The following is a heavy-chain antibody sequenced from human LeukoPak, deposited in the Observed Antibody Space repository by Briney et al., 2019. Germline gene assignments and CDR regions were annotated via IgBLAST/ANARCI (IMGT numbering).Heavy chain of an antibody. Sequence: PGGSLRLSCAASGFTFSSYGMHWVRQAPGKGLEWVAVIWYDGSNKYYADSVKGRFTISRDNAKNSLYLQMNSLRAEDTAVYYCARDYGITMVRGVPPFDPWGQGTLVTVSS. J-gene: IGHJ5*02. CDR2: IWYDGSNK. V-gene: IGHV3-33*01. D-gene: IGHD3-10*01. CDR1: GFTFSSYG. CDR3: ARDYGITMVRGVPPFDP.